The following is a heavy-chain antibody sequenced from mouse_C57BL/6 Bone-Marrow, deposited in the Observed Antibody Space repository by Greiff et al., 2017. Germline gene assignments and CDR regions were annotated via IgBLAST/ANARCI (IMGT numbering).Heavy chain of an antibody. Sequence: QVQLQQPGAELVRPGSSVKLSCKASGYTFTSYWMDWVKQRPGQGLEWIGNIYPSDSETHYNQKFKDKATLTVDKSSSTAYMQLSSLTSEDSAVYDCARRAGNYGAMDYWGQGTSVTVSS. V-gene: IGHV1-61*01. D-gene: IGHD2-1*01. CDR2: IYPSDSET. CDR1: GYTFTSYW. J-gene: IGHJ4*01. CDR3: ARRAGNYGAMDY.